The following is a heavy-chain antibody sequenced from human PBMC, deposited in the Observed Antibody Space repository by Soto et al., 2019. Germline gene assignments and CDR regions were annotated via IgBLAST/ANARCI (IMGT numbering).Heavy chain of an antibody. CDR1: GGSISSSNW. Sequence: PSETLSLTCAVSGGSISSSNWWSWVRQPPGKGLEWIGEIYHSGSTNYNPSLKSRVTISVDKSKNQFSLKLSSVTAADTAVYYCARAYCGGDCYRAEYFQHWGQGTLVTVSS. J-gene: IGHJ1*01. CDR3: ARAYCGGDCYRAEYFQH. V-gene: IGHV4-4*02. D-gene: IGHD2-21*02. CDR2: IYHSGST.